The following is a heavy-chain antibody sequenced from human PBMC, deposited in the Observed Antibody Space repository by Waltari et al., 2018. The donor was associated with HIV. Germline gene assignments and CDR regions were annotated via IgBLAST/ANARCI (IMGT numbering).Heavy chain of an antibody. V-gene: IGHV3-30*02. CDR2: IRYDGNTK. Sequence: QGQLVESGGGVVKPGGPLRLSRAASGFSFRISGMPWVRQAPGKGLEWVTFIRYDGNTKYYADSVKGRFTISRDNSKNTLYLQMSSLRAEDTAVYYCAKELRSGYSYYYYGMDVWGQGTTVTVSS. CDR3: AKELRSGYSYYYYGMDV. CDR1: GFSFRISG. D-gene: IGHD2-15*01. J-gene: IGHJ6*02.